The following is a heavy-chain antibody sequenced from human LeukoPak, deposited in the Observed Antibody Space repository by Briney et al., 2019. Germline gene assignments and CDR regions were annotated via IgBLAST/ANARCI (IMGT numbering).Heavy chain of an antibody. CDR1: GYSISSGYY. J-gene: IGHJ4*02. D-gene: IGHD3-22*01. V-gene: IGHV4-38-2*02. Sequence: SETLSLTCTVSGYSISSGYYWGWIRQPPGKGLEWIGRIYTSGSINYNPSLKSRVTISVDTSKNQFSLKLSSVTAADTAVYYCARAYSSGYYLYYFDYWGQGTLVTVSS. CDR2: IYTSGSI. CDR3: ARAYSSGYYLYYFDY.